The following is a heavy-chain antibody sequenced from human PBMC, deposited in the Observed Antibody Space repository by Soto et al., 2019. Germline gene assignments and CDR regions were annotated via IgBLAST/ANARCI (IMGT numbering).Heavy chain of an antibody. CDR2: FYHSGTT. V-gene: IGHV4-4*02. CDR3: ARVSAMVNSFDY. J-gene: IGHJ4*02. Sequence: QVQLQESGPGLVKPSGTLSLTCAVSGGSISSSNWWSWVRQPPGKGLEWVGEFYHSGTTNYNPSLRSRATIXIXXSKNQFSLKLSSVTAADTAVYYCARVSAMVNSFDYWGQGTLVTVSS. D-gene: IGHD5-18*01. CDR1: GGSISSSNW.